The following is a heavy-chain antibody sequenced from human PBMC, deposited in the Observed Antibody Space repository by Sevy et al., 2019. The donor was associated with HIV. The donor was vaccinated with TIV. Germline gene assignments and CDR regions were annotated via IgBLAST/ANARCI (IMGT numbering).Heavy chain of an antibody. J-gene: IGHJ4*02. CDR3: ARDLEFYDYGDYGPAFMPDY. CDR1: GFTFSTYG. Sequence: GGSLRLSCAASGFTFSTYGMHWVRQAPGKGLEWVAVIWFDGSNTYYADSVKGRFTISRDIAKNTLHLQMNGLRAEDTAVYYCARDLEFYDYGDYGPAFMPDYWGQGTLVTVSS. V-gene: IGHV3-33*01. D-gene: IGHD4-17*01. CDR2: IWFDGSNT.